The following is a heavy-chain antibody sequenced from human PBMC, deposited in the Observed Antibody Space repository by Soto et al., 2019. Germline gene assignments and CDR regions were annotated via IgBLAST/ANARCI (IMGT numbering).Heavy chain of an antibody. CDR1: GFNIGDYS. CDR2: IRSKAYGGTA. CDR3: SSLEYPYYYYMDV. Sequence: GGSQRLSCTASGFNIGDYSMSWFRQAPGKGLEWVGFIRSKAYGGTAEYAASVKDRFTISRDESKSIVYLQMNSLKTEDTAVYYCSSLEYPYYYYMDVSGKGTTVTVSS. V-gene: IGHV3-49*03. J-gene: IGHJ6*03.